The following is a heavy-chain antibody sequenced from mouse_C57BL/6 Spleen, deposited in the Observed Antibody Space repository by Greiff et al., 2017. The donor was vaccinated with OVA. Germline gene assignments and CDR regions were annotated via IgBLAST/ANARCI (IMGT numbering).Heavy chain of an antibody. J-gene: IGHJ2*01. CDR2: ISYDGSN. Sequence: VQLKESGPGLVKPSQSLSLTCSVTGYSITSGYYWNWIRQFPGNKLEWMGYISYDGSNNYNPSLKNRISITRDTSKNQFFLKLNSVTTEDTATYYCARRGDLYYFDYWGQGTTLTVSS. CDR3: ARRGDLYYFDY. V-gene: IGHV3-6*01. D-gene: IGHD3-3*01. CDR1: GYSITSGYY.